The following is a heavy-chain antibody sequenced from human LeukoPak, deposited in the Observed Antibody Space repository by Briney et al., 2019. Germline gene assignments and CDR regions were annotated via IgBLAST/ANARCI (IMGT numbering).Heavy chain of an antibody. Sequence: SETLSLTCTVSGGSISSSSYYWGWIRQPPGKVLEWIGSIYYSGSTYYNPSLKSRVTISVDTSKNQFSLKLSSVTAADTAVYYCARVAGSAIYYYGMDVWGQGTTVTVSS. CDR3: ARVAGSAIYYYGMDV. V-gene: IGHV4-39*07. J-gene: IGHJ6*02. CDR2: IYYSGST. D-gene: IGHD2-21*01. CDR1: GGSISSSSYY.